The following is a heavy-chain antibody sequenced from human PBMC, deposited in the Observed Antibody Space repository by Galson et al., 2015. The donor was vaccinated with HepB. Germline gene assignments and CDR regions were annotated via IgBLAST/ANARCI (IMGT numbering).Heavy chain of an antibody. J-gene: IGHJ4*02. V-gene: IGHV3-33*08. CDR3: ARESEVSGWYFFDY. D-gene: IGHD6-19*01. CDR1: GFTFRGPS. CDR2: IWYDGSNK. Sequence: LSCAASGFTFRGPSMHWVRQAPGKGLEWVAVIWYDGSNKDYADSVRGRFTISRDNSKNTVYLQMNSLRAEDTAVYYCARESEVSGWYFFDYWGQGTLVTVSS.